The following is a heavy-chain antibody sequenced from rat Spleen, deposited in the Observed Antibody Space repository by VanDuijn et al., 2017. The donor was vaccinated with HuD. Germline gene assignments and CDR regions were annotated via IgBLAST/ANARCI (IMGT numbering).Heavy chain of an antibody. CDR3: ARNGIWEPHYYVMDA. D-gene: IGHD5-1*01. Sequence: QVQLKESGPGLVKPSETLSLTCTVSGFSLTSYHVSWVRQPPGKGLEWMGVIWSNGGTDYNSAIKSRLSISRDTTKSQVFLKMNSLQTEDTAMYFCARNGIWEPHYYVMDAWGQGASVTVSS. CDR2: IWSNGGT. CDR1: GFSLTSYH. V-gene: IGHV2-47*01. J-gene: IGHJ4*01.